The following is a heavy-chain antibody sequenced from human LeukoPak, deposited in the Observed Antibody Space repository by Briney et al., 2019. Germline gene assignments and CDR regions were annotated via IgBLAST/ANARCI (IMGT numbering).Heavy chain of an antibody. J-gene: IGHJ4*02. Sequence: PGGSLRLSCAASGFTFSSYGMHWVRQAPGKGLEWVAVIWYDGSNKYYADSVRGRFTISRDNSKNTLYLQMNSLRAEDTAVYYCARDANSQLKTTVTPGGYFDYWGQGTLVTVSS. CDR1: GFTFSSYG. D-gene: IGHD4-17*01. V-gene: IGHV3-33*01. CDR3: ARDANSQLKTTVTPGGYFDY. CDR2: IWYDGSNK.